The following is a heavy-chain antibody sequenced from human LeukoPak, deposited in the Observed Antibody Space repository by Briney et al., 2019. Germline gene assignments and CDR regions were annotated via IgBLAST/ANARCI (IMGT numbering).Heavy chain of an antibody. J-gene: IGHJ5*02. CDR3: AREEGSWFDP. CDR1: GGSISSYH. Sequence: SETLSLTCTVSGGSISSYHWSWIRQPPGKGLEWIGYIYYSGSTNYNPSLKSRVTISVDTSKNQFSLKLSSVTAADTAVYYCAREEGSWFDPWGQGTLVTVSS. CDR2: IYYSGST. V-gene: IGHV4-59*12.